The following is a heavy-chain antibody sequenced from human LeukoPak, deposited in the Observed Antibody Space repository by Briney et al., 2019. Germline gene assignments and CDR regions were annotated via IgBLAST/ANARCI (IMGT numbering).Heavy chain of an antibody. J-gene: IGHJ4*02. D-gene: IGHD6-13*01. CDR3: ARGRYLTTSGGAAAGFLDY. CDR1: GGSFSGYY. Sequence: SETLSLTCAVSGGSFSGYYWNWIRQSPGKGLEWIGEISHSGSTHYNPSLKGRVTISVDTSQKQFSLRLTSVTAADTAVYYCARGRYLTTSGGAAAGFLDYWGQGSLVTVST. V-gene: IGHV4-34*01. CDR2: ISHSGST.